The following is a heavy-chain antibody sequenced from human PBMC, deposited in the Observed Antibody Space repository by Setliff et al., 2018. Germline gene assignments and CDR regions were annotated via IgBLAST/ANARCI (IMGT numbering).Heavy chain of an antibody. CDR3: ARDADNYDTSENPIFDY. Sequence: SVKVSCKASGGTFRTDGFNWVRQAPGQGLEWMGRVIPVFGSANYAQMFLGRVTVTADEVARTAYMELSTLRSEDTAVYYCARDADNYDTSENPIFDYWGQGTLVTVSS. CDR2: VIPVFGSA. V-gene: IGHV1-69*13. J-gene: IGHJ4*02. D-gene: IGHD3-22*01. CDR1: GGTFRTDG.